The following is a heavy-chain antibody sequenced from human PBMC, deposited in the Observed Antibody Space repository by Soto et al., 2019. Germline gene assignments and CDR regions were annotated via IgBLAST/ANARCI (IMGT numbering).Heavy chain of an antibody. Sequence: SETLSLTCTVSGGSISSSSYYWGWIRQPPGKGLEWIGSIYYSGSTSSHPSLKSRVTISVDTSKNQFSLKLSSVTAADTAVYYCALMVYALEPSYRASWFDPWGQGTLVTVSS. CDR2: IYYSGST. D-gene: IGHD2-8*01. J-gene: IGHJ5*02. CDR3: ALMVYALEPSYRASWFDP. CDR1: GGSISSSSYY. V-gene: IGHV4-39*01.